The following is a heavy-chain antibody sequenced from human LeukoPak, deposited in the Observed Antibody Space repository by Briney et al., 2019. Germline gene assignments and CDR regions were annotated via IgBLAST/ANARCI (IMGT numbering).Heavy chain of an antibody. V-gene: IGHV3-48*03. D-gene: IGHD6-19*01. CDR2: ISSSGSTI. J-gene: IGHJ6*02. Sequence: GGSLRLSCAASGFTFSSYEMNWVRQAPGKGLEWVSYISSSGSTIYYADSVKGRFTISRDNAKNSLYLQMNSLRAGDTAVYYCARSVPRSGIAVAGTGENYYYGMDVWGQGTTVTVSS. CDR1: GFTFSSYE. CDR3: ARSVPRSGIAVAGTGENYYYGMDV.